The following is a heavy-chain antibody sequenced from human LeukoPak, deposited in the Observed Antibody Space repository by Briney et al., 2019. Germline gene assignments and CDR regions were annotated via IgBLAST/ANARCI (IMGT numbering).Heavy chain of an antibody. D-gene: IGHD2-2*01. J-gene: IGHJ6*03. CDR3: ARVSPGEYQLLLSSYYYYMDV. V-gene: IGHV4-30-2*01. CDR1: GGSISSGGYS. CDR2: IYHSGST. Sequence: SQTLSLTCAVSGGSISSGGYSWSWIRQPPGKGLEWIGYIYHSGSTYYNPSLKSRVTISVDRSKNQFSLKLSSVTAADTAVYYCARVSPGEYQLLLSSYYYYMDVWGKGTTVTVSS.